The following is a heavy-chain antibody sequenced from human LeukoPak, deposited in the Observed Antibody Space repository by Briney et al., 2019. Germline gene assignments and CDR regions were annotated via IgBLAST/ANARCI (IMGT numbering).Heavy chain of an antibody. CDR2: IYSGGST. CDR1: GFTVSSNY. D-gene: IGHD6-19*01. V-gene: IGHV3-66*01. CDR3: ASEIVWGAVAGDY. J-gene: IGHJ4*02. Sequence: PGGSLRLSCAASGFTVSSNYMSWVRQAPGKGLEWVSVIYSGGSTYYADSVKGRFTISRDNSKNTLYLQMNSLRAEDTAVYYCASEIVWGAVAGDYWGQGTLVTVSS.